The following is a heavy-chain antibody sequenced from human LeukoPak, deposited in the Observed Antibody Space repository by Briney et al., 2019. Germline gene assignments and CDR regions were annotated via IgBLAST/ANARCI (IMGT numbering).Heavy chain of an antibody. CDR2: IYSGGST. V-gene: IGHV3-66*04. CDR3: ARPGPDAFDI. Sequence: PGGSLRLSCAASGFTVSSNYTSWVRQAPGKGLEWVSVIYSGGSTYYADSVKGRFTFSRDNSKNTLYLQMNSLRAEDTAVYYCARPGPDAFDIWGQGTMVTVSS. CDR1: GFTVSSNY. J-gene: IGHJ3*02.